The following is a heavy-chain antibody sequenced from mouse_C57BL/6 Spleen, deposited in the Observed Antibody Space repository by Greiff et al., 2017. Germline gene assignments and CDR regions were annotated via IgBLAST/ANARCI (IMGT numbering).Heavy chain of an antibody. V-gene: IGHV1-22*01. CDR3: ASSGYYFDY. J-gene: IGHJ2*01. CDR1: GYTFTDYN. Sequence: EVQLQQSGPELVKPGASVKMSCKASGYTFTDYNMHWVKQSHGKSLEWIGYINPNNGGTSYNQKFKGKATLTVNKSSSAAYMELRSLTSEDSAVYYCASSGYYFDYWGQGTTLTGAS. CDR2: INPNNGGT. D-gene: IGHD3-2*02.